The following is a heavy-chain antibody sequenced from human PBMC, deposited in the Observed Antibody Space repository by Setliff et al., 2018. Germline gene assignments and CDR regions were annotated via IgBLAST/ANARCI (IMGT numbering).Heavy chain of an antibody. Sequence: ASETLSLTCTAYGGTFSDYYWTWIRQPPGKGLEWIGEINHTGTTNYNPSLKSRVTISVDTSKNQFSLTMNSVTAADAAVYYCARGRNVAARLLDTWGQGSRVTVSS. CDR2: INHTGTT. CDR1: GGTFSDYY. CDR3: ARGRNVAARLLDT. D-gene: IGHD6-6*01. V-gene: IGHV4-34*01. J-gene: IGHJ5*02.